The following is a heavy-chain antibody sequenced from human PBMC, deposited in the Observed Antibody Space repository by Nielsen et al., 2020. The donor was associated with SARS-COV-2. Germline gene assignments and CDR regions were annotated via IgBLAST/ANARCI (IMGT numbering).Heavy chain of an antibody. CDR1: GFTFSSYY. CDR2: INSDGSRS. J-gene: IGHJ4*02. CDR3: VRVRDDGHYYDTGPFDD. D-gene: IGHD3-22*01. Sequence: GESLKISCAGSGFTFSSYYLNWVRQAPGKGLMWVARINSDGSRSAYADAVKGRFIMSRDNARDTLSLQMNSLSVEDTAVYYCVRVRDDGHYYDTGPFDDWGQGALVTVSS. V-gene: IGHV3-74*01.